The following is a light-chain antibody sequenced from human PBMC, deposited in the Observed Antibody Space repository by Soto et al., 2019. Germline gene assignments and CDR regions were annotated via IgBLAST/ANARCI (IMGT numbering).Light chain of an antibody. V-gene: IGKV3-11*01. CDR2: DTS. J-gene: IGKJ2*01. CDR3: QHRTNWPRT. Sequence: EVVLTQSPVTLSLSPGERATLSCRASQSVGTFLAWYQQKPGQAPSLMIYDTSNRATGIPARFSGTGSGTDFALTISSVAPEDFAVYFCQHRTNWPRTFGQGTKLDIK. CDR1: QSVGTF.